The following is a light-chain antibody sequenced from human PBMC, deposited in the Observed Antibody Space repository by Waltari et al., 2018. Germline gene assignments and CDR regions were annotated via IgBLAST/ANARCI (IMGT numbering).Light chain of an antibody. V-gene: IGLV3-19*01. CDR2: RKN. J-gene: IGLJ2*01. CDR1: SLRTDY. Sequence: SSELTQDPAVSVALGQTVRITCQGDSLRTDYASWYQQKPGQAPILVISRKNNRPSGIPARFSGSSAGNTASVTITVARAEDEADYYCNCRDSSGQHLLVGAGTKLTVL. CDR3: NCRDSSGQHLL.